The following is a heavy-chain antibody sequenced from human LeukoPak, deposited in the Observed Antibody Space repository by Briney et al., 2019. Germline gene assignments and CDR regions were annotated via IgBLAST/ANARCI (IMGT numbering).Heavy chain of an antibody. CDR2: IYSSGGT. CDR1: GGSISSYY. CDR3: ARGRHYYDSSGFVFDY. V-gene: IGHV4-4*07. D-gene: IGHD3-22*01. Sequence: SETLSLTCTVSGGSISSYYWSWIRQPAGKGLEWIGRIYSSGGTNYNPSLKSRLTMSVDTSKNQFSLKLSSVTAADTAVYYCARGRHYYDSSGFVFDYWVQGTLVTVSS. J-gene: IGHJ4*02.